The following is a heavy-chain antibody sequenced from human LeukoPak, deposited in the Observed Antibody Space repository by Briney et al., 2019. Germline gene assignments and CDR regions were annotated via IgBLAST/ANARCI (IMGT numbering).Heavy chain of an antibody. Sequence: PGGSLRLSCASSVFGFTSYWMNCVRHAPGKGLEWVANIKYDGSEKNYVGSVKGRFTISRDNVKKSLYLQMDSLRAEDTAVYYCARRNLFDYWGQGALVIVSS. CDR3: ARRNLFDY. D-gene: IGHD2/OR15-2a*01. CDR1: VFGFTSYW. J-gene: IGHJ4*02. CDR2: IKYDGSEK. V-gene: IGHV3-7*01.